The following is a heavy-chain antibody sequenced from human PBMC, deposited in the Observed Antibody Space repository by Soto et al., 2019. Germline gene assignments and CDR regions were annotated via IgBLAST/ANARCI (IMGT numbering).Heavy chain of an antibody. V-gene: IGHV3-33*01. D-gene: IGHD1-26*01. Sequence: QEQLVESGGGVVQPGTSLRLSCAVPGGIFHGYGMHWVRQAPGKGLEWVAIIRFDGSNEEYADSVKGRFTISRDNSKNTLYLQMNTLGAEGTAVYYCARDGMGRPVFRGYLDYWGRGTVVTVSS. CDR2: IRFDGSNE. CDR3: ARDGMGRPVFRGYLDY. CDR1: GGIFHGYG. J-gene: IGHJ4*02.